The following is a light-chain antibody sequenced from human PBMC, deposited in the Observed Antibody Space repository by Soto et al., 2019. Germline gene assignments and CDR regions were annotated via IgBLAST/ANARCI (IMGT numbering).Light chain of an antibody. CDR1: QSLSNDY. J-gene: IGKJ1*01. Sequence: IVLTQSPGTLSLSPGERATLSCWASQSLSNDYLAWYQQKPGQAPRLFISGASSRATGIPDRFTGSGSGTDFTLTISRLEPEDFAVYYCQQYSSSPPTFGQGTKVEIK. CDR3: QQYSSSPPT. V-gene: IGKV3-20*01. CDR2: GAS.